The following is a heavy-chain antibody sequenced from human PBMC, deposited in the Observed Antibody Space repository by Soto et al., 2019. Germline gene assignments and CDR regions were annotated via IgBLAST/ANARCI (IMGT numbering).Heavy chain of an antibody. CDR1: GYTFTSYT. D-gene: IGHD6-13*01. CDR3: ARVAAGVSSSWYKGGMDV. CDR2: IIPILGIA. J-gene: IGHJ6*02. V-gene: IGHV1-69*02. Sequence: SVKVSCKASGYTFTSYTISWVRQAPGQGLEWMGRIIPILGIANYAQKFQGRVTITADKSTSTAYMELSSLRSEDTAVYYCARVAAGVSSSWYKGGMDVWGQGTTVTVSS.